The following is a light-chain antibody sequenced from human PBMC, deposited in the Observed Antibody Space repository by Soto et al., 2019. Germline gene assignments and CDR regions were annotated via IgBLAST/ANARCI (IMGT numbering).Light chain of an antibody. V-gene: IGLV2-8*01. J-gene: IGLJ1*01. Sequence: QSLLTQPPSASGSPGQSVTISCTGTSSDVGGYDFVPWYQHHPGKAPKLMIYEVTKRPSGVPDRFSGSKSGNTASLTVSGLHAEDEADYSCSSYANTNNYVVGTGTKVTV. CDR2: EVT. CDR3: SSYANTNNYV. CDR1: SSDVGGYDF.